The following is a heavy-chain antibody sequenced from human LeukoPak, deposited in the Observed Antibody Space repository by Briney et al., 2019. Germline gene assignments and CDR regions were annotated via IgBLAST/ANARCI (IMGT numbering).Heavy chain of an antibody. CDR1: GFTFSSYA. V-gene: IGHV3-30-3*01. D-gene: IGHD3-22*01. Sequence: GGSLRLSCAASGFTFSSYAMHWVRQAPGKGLEWVAVISYDGSNKYYADSVKGRFTISRDNSKNTLYLQMSSLRAEDTAVYYCAKDFEAYYYDSSGYYGDYWGQGTLVTVSS. J-gene: IGHJ4*02. CDR2: ISYDGSNK. CDR3: AKDFEAYYYDSSGYYGDY.